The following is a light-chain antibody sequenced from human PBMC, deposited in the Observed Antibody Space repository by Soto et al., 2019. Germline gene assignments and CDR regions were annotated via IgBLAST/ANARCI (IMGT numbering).Light chain of an antibody. CDR2: TAS. Sequence: DIQMTQSPSTLSASVGDRVTISCRASQSVNIRLAWYQQKPGRAPKLLIHTASNLQSGVPSRFSGSGSGTEFTLTISSLQPDDFATYYCQQYHDFSTFGGGTKVDIK. V-gene: IGKV1-5*03. CDR3: QQYHDFST. J-gene: IGKJ4*01. CDR1: QSVNIR.